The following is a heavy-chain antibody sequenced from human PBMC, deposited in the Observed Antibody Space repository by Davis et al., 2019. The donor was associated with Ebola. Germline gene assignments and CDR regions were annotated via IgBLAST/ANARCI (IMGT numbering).Heavy chain of an antibody. D-gene: IGHD3-9*01. Sequence: SVKVSCKTAGGPCSSHAISWVRQAPRQGLEWMGGIIPIFDTPHYAQKFQGRITITADASTSTAYMELSSLRSEDTATYFCARDFDGGNYYFDYWGPGTPVTVSS. CDR2: IIPIFDTP. CDR3: ARDFDGGNYYFDY. CDR1: GGPCSSHA. J-gene: IGHJ4*02. V-gene: IGHV1-69*13.